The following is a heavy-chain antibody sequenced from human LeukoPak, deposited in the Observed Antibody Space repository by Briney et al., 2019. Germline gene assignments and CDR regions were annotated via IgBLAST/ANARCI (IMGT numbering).Heavy chain of an antibody. J-gene: IGHJ4*02. Sequence: GGSLRLSCAAPGFTFSSYWMSWVRQAPGKGLEWVANIKQDGSEKYYVDSVKGRFTISRDNAKNSLYLQMNSLRAEDTAVYYCAREKLAVAGTTGYWGQGTLVTVSS. V-gene: IGHV3-7*01. CDR2: IKQDGSEK. CDR1: GFTFSSYW. D-gene: IGHD6-19*01. CDR3: AREKLAVAGTTGY.